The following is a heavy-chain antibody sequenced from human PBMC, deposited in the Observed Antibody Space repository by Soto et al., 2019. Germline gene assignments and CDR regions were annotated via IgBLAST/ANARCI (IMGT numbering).Heavy chain of an antibody. CDR1: GYTFTGYY. CDR3: ARHSGYDYVFDY. V-gene: IGHV1-2*02. D-gene: IGHD5-12*01. CDR2: INPNNGDT. Sequence: ASVKVSCKASGYTFTGYYIHWVRQAPGQGLEWMGWINPNNGDTNYAQNFQGRVTMTRDTSTSTAYMELSSLTFDDTAAYYCARHSGYDYVFDYWGQGTLVTVSS. J-gene: IGHJ4*02.